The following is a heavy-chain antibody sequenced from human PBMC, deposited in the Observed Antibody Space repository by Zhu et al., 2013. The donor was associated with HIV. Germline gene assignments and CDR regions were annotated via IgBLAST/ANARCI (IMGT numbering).Heavy chain of an antibody. Sequence: QVQLQESGPGLVAPSQTLSLTCTVSGGSISNGDYYWSWIRQHPGKGLEWIGYIYHSGSAYYNPSLKSRLTISADTSKNQFSLKLSSVTAADTAMYYCAREGDGSGSYYEYFDYWGQGTPVTVSS. D-gene: IGHD3-10*01. CDR2: IYHSGSA. J-gene: IGHJ4*02. CDR1: GGSISNGDYY. V-gene: IGHV4-31*03. CDR3: AREGDGSGSYYEYFDY.